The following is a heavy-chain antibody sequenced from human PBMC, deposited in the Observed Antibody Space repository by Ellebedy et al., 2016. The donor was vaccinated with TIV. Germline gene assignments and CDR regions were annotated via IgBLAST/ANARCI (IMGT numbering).Heavy chain of an antibody. D-gene: IGHD2-15*01. J-gene: IGHJ4*02. CDR2: IRSKTDGGAT. CDR1: GFTFMNAW. CDR3: TTDNTPAGHDQ. Sequence: GGSLRLSXATSGFTFMNAWMSWVRQAPGKGLEWVVRIRSKTDGGATDYAAPLKGRVTISRDDSRDTLHLQMNSLRTEDTAMYYCTTDNTPAGHDQWGQGTLVTVSS. V-gene: IGHV3-15*01.